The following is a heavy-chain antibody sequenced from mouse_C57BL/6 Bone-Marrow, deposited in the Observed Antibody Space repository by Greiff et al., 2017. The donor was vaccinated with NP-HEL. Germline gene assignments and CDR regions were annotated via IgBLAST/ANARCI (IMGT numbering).Heavy chain of an antibody. CDR1: GYTFTDYY. CDR2: IYPGSGNT. V-gene: IGHV1-76*01. D-gene: IGHD3-3*01. Sequence: QVQLKESGAELVRPGASVKLSCKASGYTFTDYYINWVKQRPGQGLEWIARIYPGSGNTYYNEKFKGKATLTAEKSSSTAYMQLSSLTSEDSAVYFCARGTHYWGQGTTLTVSS. CDR3: ARGTHY. J-gene: IGHJ2*01.